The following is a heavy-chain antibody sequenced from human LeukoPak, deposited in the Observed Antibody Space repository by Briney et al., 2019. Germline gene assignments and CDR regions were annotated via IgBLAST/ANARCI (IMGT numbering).Heavy chain of an antibody. CDR1: GFTFSSYS. CDR3: ARDYRSGGYDIYYYYYGMDV. V-gene: IGHV3-21*01. D-gene: IGHD5-12*01. Sequence: PGGSLRLSCAASGFTFSSYSMNWVRQAPGKGLEWVSSISSSSSYIYYADSVKGRFTISRDNAKNSLYLQMNSLRAEDTAVYYCARDYRSGGYDIYYYYYGMDVWGQGTTVTVSS. J-gene: IGHJ6*02. CDR2: ISSSSSYI.